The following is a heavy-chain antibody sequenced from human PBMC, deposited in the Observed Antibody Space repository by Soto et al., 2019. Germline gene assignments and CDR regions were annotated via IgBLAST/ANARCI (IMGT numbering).Heavy chain of an antibody. D-gene: IGHD6-6*01. CDR3: ARAPVSIAARLHYYYYGMDV. CDR2: IIPIFGTA. CDR1: GGTFSSYA. J-gene: IGHJ6*02. Sequence: QVQLVQSGAEVKKPGSSVKVSCKASGGTFSSYAISWVRQAPGQGLEWMGGIIPIFGTANYAQKFQGRVTITADKPTSTAYMELSSLRSEDTAVYYCARAPVSIAARLHYYYYGMDVWGQGTTVTVSS. V-gene: IGHV1-69*06.